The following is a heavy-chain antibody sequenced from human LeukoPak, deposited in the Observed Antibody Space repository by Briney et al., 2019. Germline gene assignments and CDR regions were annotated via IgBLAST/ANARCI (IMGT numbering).Heavy chain of an antibody. CDR2: IIPIFGTA. CDR1: GGTFSSYA. D-gene: IGHD6-13*01. V-gene: IGHV1-69*05. CDR3: ARAPYSSSWHYYYYYMDV. J-gene: IGHJ6*03. Sequence: SVKVSCKASGGTFSSYAISWVRQAPGQGLEWMGGIIPIFGTANYAQKFQGRVTITTDESTSTAYMELSSLRSEDTAVYYCARAPYSSSWHYYYYYMDVWGKGTTVTVSS.